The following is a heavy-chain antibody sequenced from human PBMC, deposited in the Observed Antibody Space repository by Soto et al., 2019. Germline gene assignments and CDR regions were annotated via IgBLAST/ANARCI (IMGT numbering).Heavy chain of an antibody. J-gene: IGHJ6*03. D-gene: IGHD5-12*01. CDR3: ARHEEGGYDSRFYYYYYMDV. CDR2: IYYSGST. CDR1: GGSISSYY. Sequence: SETLSLTCTVSGGSISSYYWSWIRQPPGKGLEWIGYIYYSGSTNYNPSLKSRVTISVDTSKNQFSLKLSSVTAADTAVYYCARHEEGGYDSRFYYYYYMDVWGKGTTVTVSS. V-gene: IGHV4-59*08.